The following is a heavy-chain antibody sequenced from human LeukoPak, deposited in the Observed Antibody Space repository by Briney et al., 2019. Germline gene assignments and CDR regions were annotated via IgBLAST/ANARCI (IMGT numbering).Heavy chain of an antibody. CDR2: INPSGGST. V-gene: IGHV1-46*01. D-gene: IGHD3-10*01. CDR1: DYTFTSYG. CDR3: ARTMVRGTGWFDP. Sequence: GASVKVSCKASDYTFTSYGISWVRQAPGQGLEWMGIINPSGGSTSYAQKFQGRVTMTRDTSTSTAYMELRSLRSDDTAVYYCARTMVRGTGWFDPWGQGTLVTVSS. J-gene: IGHJ5*02.